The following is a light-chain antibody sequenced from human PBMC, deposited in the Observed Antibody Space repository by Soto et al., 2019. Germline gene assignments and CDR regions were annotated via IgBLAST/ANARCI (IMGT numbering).Light chain of an antibody. J-gene: IGKJ2*01. CDR1: QSVSSN. CDR3: QQYNNWPPYT. CDR2: GAS. Sequence: ETVMTQSPATLSVSPGERATLSCRASQSVSSNLAWYQQKPGQALRLLIYGASTRATGIPARFSGSGSGTEFTLTISSLQSEDFAVYYCQQYNNWPPYTFGQGTKLEIK. V-gene: IGKV3-15*01.